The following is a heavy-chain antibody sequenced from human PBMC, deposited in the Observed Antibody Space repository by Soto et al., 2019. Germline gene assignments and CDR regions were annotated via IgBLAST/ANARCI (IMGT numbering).Heavy chain of an antibody. CDR2: IIPIFGTA. J-gene: IGHJ6*02. CDR3: ASVYYDFWSGYYRKYYYYGMDV. Sequence: QVQLVQSGAEVKKPGSSVKVSCKASGGTFSSYAISWVRQAPGQGLEWMGGIIPIFGTANYAQKFQGRVTITADESTSTAYMELSSLRSEDTAVYYCASVYYDFWSGYYRKYYYYGMDVWGQGTKVTVSS. CDR1: GGTFSSYA. V-gene: IGHV1-69*01. D-gene: IGHD3-3*01.